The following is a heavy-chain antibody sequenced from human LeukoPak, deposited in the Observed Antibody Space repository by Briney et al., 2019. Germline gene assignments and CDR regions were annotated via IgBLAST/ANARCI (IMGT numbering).Heavy chain of an antibody. V-gene: IGHV4-34*01. D-gene: IGHD4-11*01. Sequence: PSETLSLTCAVYGGSFSGYYWSWIRQPPGKGLEWIGETNHSGSTNYNPSLKSRVTISVDTSKNQFSLKLSSVTAADTAVYYCAGGKTVTNYYDYWSQGTLVTVSS. CDR3: AGGKTVTNYYDY. CDR1: GGSFSGYY. CDR2: TNHSGST. J-gene: IGHJ4*02.